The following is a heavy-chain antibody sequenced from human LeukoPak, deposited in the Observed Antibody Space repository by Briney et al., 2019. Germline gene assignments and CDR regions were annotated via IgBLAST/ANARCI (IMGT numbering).Heavy chain of an antibody. CDR2: LGRSGENR. J-gene: IGHJ6*02. CDR3: VKDRPCETCMPMDA. Sequence: PGGSLRLSCAASGFIFTDYSMSWVRQAPGKGLEWVSGLGRSGENRYYATSVRGRFSISRDNSKDTVYLQMNSLRAEDTAIYYCVKDRPCETCMPMDAWGQGTTVTVSS. D-gene: IGHD2-2*01. V-gene: IGHV3-23*01. CDR1: GFIFTDYS.